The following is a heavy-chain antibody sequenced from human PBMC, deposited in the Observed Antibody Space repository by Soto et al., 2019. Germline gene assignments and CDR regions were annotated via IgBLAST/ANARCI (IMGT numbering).Heavy chain of an antibody. CDR3: ARDLTAPLWLTNSYFDY. D-gene: IGHD5-18*01. CDR2: IKQDGSEK. J-gene: IGHJ4*02. CDR1: GFTFSSYW. V-gene: IGHV3-7*01. Sequence: EVQLVESGGGLVQPGGSLRLSCAASGFTFSSYWMSWVRQAPGKGLEWVANIKQDGSEKYYVDSVKGRFTISRDNAKNPLYLQMNSLRADDTAVYYCARDLTAPLWLTNSYFDYWGQGTLVTVSS.